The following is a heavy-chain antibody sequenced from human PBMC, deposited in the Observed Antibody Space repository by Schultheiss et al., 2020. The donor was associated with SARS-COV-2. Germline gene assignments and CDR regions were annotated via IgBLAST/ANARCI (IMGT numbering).Heavy chain of an antibody. Sequence: GGSLRLSCKGSGYSFTSYWIGWVRQMPGKGLEWMGIIYPGDSDTRYSPSFQGQVTISADKSISTAYLQWSSLKASDTAMYYCARVVAGSGYYPDAFDIWGQGTMVTVSS. J-gene: IGHJ3*02. D-gene: IGHD3-22*01. CDR1: GYSFTSYW. CDR2: IYPGDSDT. V-gene: IGHV5-51*01. CDR3: ARVVAGSGYYPDAFDI.